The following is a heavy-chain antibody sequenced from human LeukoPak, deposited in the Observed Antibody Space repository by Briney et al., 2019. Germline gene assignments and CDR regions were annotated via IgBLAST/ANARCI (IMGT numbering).Heavy chain of an antibody. Sequence: PSETLSLTCSVSGGSISDSSNFWGWIRQPPGKGLEWIVTMYYSGSTYYNPSLKSRVTVSVDTSKNQFSLKLSSVTAADTAVYYCASRGECSSTSCYYGPRAPDYYYYMDVWGKGTTVTVSS. CDR2: MYYSGST. V-gene: IGHV4-39*07. CDR1: GGSISDSSNF. D-gene: IGHD2-2*01. J-gene: IGHJ6*03. CDR3: ASRGECSSTSCYYGPRAPDYYYYMDV.